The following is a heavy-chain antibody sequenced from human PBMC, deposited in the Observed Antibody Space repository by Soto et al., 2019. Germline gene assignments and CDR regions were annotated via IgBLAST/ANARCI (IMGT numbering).Heavy chain of an antibody. D-gene: IGHD5-18*01. CDR3: ARRDDSETFDI. Sequence: EVHLVESGGGLIQPGGSLRLICAASGLSVTANYMTWVRQAPGKGLEWLSIIYRGGGTYYADSLKGRAIISRDGSRNMVFLQMNSLTAEDAGVYYCARRDDSETFDIWGRGTAVNVSS. CDR1: GLSVTANY. V-gene: IGHV3-53*01. J-gene: IGHJ3*02. CDR2: IYRGGGT.